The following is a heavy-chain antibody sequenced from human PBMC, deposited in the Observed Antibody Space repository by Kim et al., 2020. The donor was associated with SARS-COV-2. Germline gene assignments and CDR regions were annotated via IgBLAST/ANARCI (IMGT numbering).Heavy chain of an antibody. CDR3: ARHEGDTTPYNWFDP. V-gene: IGHV4-59*08. Sequence: PPLKSRGTISVDTSKNQFSLKLSSVTAADTAVYYCARHEGDTTPYNWFDPWGQGTLVTVSS. J-gene: IGHJ5*02. D-gene: IGHD1-26*01.